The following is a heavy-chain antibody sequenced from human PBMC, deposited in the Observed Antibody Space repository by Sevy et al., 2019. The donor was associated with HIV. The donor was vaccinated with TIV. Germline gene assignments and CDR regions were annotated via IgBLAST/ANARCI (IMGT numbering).Heavy chain of an antibody. CDR1: GGTFSSYA. CDR3: ARDAVRGDKYNWFDP. V-gene: IGHV1-69*06. J-gene: IGHJ5*02. Sequence: ASVKVSCKASGGTFSSYAISWVRQAPGQGLEWMGGIIPIFGTANYAQKFQGRVTITAGKSTSTAYIELSSLRSEDTAVYYCARDAVRGDKYNWFDPWGQGTLVTVSS. CDR2: IIPIFGTA. D-gene: IGHD3-9*01.